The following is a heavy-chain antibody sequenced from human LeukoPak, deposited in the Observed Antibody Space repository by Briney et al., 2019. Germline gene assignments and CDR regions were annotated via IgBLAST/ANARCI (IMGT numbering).Heavy chain of an antibody. J-gene: IGHJ5*02. CDR3: TRGGQDTNGYFIWFDT. CDR2: ISYSGST. D-gene: IGHD2-8*01. V-gene: IGHV4-59*11. Sequence: PSETLSLTCTVSGGSINTHYWSWIRQAPGKGLEWIGYISYSGSTYYNSFLKSRVTISRDMSKNQFSLKLTSVTAADTAVYYCTRGGQDTNGYFIWFDTWGREPWSPSPQ. CDR1: GGSINTHY.